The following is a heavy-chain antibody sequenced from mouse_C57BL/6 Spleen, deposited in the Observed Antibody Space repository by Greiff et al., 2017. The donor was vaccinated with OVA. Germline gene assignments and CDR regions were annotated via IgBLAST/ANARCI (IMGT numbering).Heavy chain of an antibody. J-gene: IGHJ1*03. Sequence: QVQLQQSGAELVKPGASVKLSCKASGYTFTEYTIHWVKQRSGQGLEWIGWFYPGSGSIKYNEKSKDKATLTADKSSSTVYMELSRLTSEDSAVYFGARHEGYYGSSYGYFDVWGTGTTVTVSS. V-gene: IGHV1-62-2*01. D-gene: IGHD1-1*01. CDR3: ARHEGYYGSSYGYFDV. CDR1: GYTFTEYT. CDR2: FYPGSGSI.